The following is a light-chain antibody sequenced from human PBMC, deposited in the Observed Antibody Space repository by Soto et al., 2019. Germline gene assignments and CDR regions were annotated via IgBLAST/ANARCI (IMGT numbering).Light chain of an antibody. CDR2: KAS. J-gene: IGKJ1*01. V-gene: IGKV1-5*03. Sequence: DIQMTQSPSTLSGSVGAGVTITCRARQTISSWLACYQQKPGKAPKVLIYKASTLKSGVPSRFSGSGSGTEFTLTISSLQPDDFATYYCQHYNSYSEAFGQGTKVDI. CDR1: QTISSW. CDR3: QHYNSYSEA.